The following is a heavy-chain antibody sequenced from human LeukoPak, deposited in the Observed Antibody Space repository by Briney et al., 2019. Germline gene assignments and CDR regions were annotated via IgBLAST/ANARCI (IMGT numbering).Heavy chain of an antibody. V-gene: IGHV1-46*01. Sequence: ASVKVSCKASGYTFTSYYMHWVRQAPGQGLEWMGIINPSGGSTSYAQKFQGRVTMTRDTSTSTVYMELRSLRSDDTAVYYCARVGAQGIVVVYMSYFDYWGQGTLVTVSS. CDR2: INPSGGST. D-gene: IGHD3-22*01. CDR3: ARVGAQGIVVVYMSYFDY. CDR1: GYTFTSYY. J-gene: IGHJ4*02.